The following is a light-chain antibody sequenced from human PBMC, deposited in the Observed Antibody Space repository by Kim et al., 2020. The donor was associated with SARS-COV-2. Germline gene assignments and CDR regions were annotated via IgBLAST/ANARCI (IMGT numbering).Light chain of an antibody. V-gene: IGKV3-11*01. Sequence: SLCPGERATLSCWASQSVSSCLAWYQQKPGQAPRLLVYDASNRATGIPARFSGSGSETDFTLTISSLEPEDFAVYYCQQYSNLITFGQGTRLEIK. CDR2: DAS. J-gene: IGKJ5*01. CDR1: QSVSSC. CDR3: QQYSNLIT.